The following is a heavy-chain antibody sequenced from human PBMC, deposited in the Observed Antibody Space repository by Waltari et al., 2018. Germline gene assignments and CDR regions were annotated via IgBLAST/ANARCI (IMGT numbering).Heavy chain of an antibody. V-gene: IGHV3-74*01. CDR2: IQTDGSNI. Sequence: QLEESGGGLVQPGGSLRLSRAAPGFTFSLYWMHWVRQSPGKGLVWVSRIQTDGSNIDYADAEKGRFTISRDNAKNTVYLQMNRLRAEDTAVYYCAAGGGIDFLGQGTLVTVSS. CDR3: AAGGGIDF. D-gene: IGHD3-16*01. J-gene: IGHJ4*02. CDR1: GFTFSLYW.